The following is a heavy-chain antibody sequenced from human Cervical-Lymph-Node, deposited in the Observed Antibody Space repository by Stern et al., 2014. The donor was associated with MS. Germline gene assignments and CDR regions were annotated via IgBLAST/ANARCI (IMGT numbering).Heavy chain of an antibody. CDR2: VYTDGST. CDR3: ARLTSVAGVGYYFSS. CDR1: GGSISTGSYY. J-gene: IGHJ4*02. Sequence: QLQLQESGPGLVKPSQTLSLTCTVSGGSISTGSYYWSSIRQPAGKGLEWIGRVYTDGSTDYSPSLKSRVTISVDTSNNQFSLKLWSVAAADTAVYYCARLTSVAGVGYYFSSWGQGTRVTVSS. D-gene: IGHD6-19*01. V-gene: IGHV4-61*02.